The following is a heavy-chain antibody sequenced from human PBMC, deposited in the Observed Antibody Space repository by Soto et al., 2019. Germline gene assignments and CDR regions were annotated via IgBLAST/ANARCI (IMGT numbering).Heavy chain of an antibody. V-gene: IGHV3-7*01. D-gene: IGHD3-3*01. CDR2: IKQDGREK. J-gene: IGHJ6*02. Sequence: GGSLRLSCAASGFTFSSYWMSWVRQAPGKGLEWVANIKQDGREKYYVDSVKGRFTISRDNAKNSLYVQMNSLRGEDTDVYYCAREFWSRYYTGLRYYYYGMDVWGQGTTVTVSS. CDR1: GFTFSSYW. CDR3: AREFWSRYYTGLRYYYYGMDV.